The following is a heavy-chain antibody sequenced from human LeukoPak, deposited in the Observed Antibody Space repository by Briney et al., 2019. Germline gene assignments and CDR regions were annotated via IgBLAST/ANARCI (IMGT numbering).Heavy chain of an antibody. V-gene: IGHV3-48*04. J-gene: IGHJ6*02. Sequence: GGSLRLSCAASGFTFSSYSMNWVRQAPGKGLEWVSYISSSSSTIYYADSVRGRFTISRDNAKNSLYLQMNSLRAEDTALYHCARDGSGSHGMDVWGQGTTVTVSS. D-gene: IGHD3-10*01. CDR2: ISSSSSTI. CDR1: GFTFSSYS. CDR3: ARDGSGSHGMDV.